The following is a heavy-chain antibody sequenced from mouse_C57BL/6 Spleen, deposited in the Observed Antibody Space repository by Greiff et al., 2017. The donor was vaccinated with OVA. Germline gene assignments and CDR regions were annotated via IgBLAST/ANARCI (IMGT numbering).Heavy chain of an antibody. CDR2: ISSGGDYI. CDR1: GFTFSSYA. CDR3: TRAQGNYVNAMDY. Sequence: EVQGVESGEGLVKPGGSLKLSCAASGFTFSSYAMSWVRQTPEKRLEWVAYISSGGDYIYYAETVKGRFTISRDNARNTLYLQMSSLKSEDTAMYYCTRAQGNYVNAMDYWGQGTSVTVSS. V-gene: IGHV5-9-1*02. D-gene: IGHD1-1*01. J-gene: IGHJ4*01.